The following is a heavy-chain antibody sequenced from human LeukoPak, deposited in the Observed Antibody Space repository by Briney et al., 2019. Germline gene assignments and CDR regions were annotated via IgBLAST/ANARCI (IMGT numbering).Heavy chain of an antibody. D-gene: IGHD1-26*01. V-gene: IGHV3-48*04. J-gene: IGHJ4*02. CDR3: ARASGATGGY. CDR1: GFTFSSYS. Sequence: GGSLRLSCAASGFTFSSYSMNWVRQAPGKGLEWVSYISSSSSTIYYADSVKGRFTISRDNAKNSLYLQMNSLRAEDTAVYYCARASGATGGYWGQGTLVTVSS. CDR2: ISSSSSTI.